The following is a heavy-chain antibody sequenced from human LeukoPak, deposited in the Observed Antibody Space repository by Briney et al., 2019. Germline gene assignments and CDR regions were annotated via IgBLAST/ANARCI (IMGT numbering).Heavy chain of an antibody. Sequence: GGSLRLSCAASGFTVSSNYMSWVRQAPGKGLEWVSVIYSGGSTYYADSVKGRFTISRHNSKNTLYLQMNSLRAEDTAVYYCARDRMASYYDSSGSRSAYYYGMDVWGQGTTVTVSS. J-gene: IGHJ6*02. V-gene: IGHV3-53*04. CDR2: IYSGGST. D-gene: IGHD3-22*01. CDR3: ARDRMASYYDSSGSRSAYYYGMDV. CDR1: GFTVSSNY.